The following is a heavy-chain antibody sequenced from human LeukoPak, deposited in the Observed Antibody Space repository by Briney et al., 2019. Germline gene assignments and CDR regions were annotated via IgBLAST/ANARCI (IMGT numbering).Heavy chain of an antibody. V-gene: IGHV3-23*01. CDR1: GFTFSSYT. CDR3: ARGASSSAKTFDY. J-gene: IGHJ4*02. Sequence: GGSLRLSCAASGFTFSSYTMAWVRQAPGKGLECVSSLSFGGGTIYYADSVKGRFTISRDNSKNTLYLQMNSLRAEDTAVYYCARGASSSAKTFDYWGQGTLVTVSS. D-gene: IGHD6-13*01. CDR2: LSFGGGTI.